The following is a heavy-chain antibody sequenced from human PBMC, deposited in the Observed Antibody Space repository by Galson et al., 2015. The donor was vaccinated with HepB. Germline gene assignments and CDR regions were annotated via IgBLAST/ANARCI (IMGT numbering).Heavy chain of an antibody. J-gene: IGHJ6*03. CDR2: ISYDGSNK. V-gene: IGHV3-30*18. D-gene: IGHD6-6*01. Sequence: SLRLSCAASGFTFSSYGMHWVRQAPGKGLEWVAVISYDGSNKYYADSVKGRFTISRDNSKNTLYLQMNSLRAEDTAVYYCGKDQEYSSSSAVYYYYYYMDVWGKGTTVTVSS. CDR3: GKDQEYSSSSAVYYYYYYMDV. CDR1: GFTFSSYG.